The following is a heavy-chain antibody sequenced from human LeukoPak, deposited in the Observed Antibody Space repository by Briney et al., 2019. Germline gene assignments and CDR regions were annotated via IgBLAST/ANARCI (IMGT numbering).Heavy chain of an antibody. CDR3: AREVGAHGDY. CDR2: IKPSGGST. V-gene: IGHV1-46*01. Sequence: ASVKVSCKASGYTFTSYYMHWVRQAPGQGLEWMGIIKPSGGSTSYAQKFQGRVTMARDTSTSTVYMELSSLRSEDTAVYYCAREVGAHGDYWGQGTLVTVSS. D-gene: IGHD1-26*01. J-gene: IGHJ4*02. CDR1: GYTFTSYY.